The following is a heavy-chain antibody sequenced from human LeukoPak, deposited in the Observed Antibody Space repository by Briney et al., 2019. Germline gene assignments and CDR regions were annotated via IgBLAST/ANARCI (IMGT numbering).Heavy chain of an antibody. CDR2: FDPEDGET. Sequence: GASVTVSCKVSGYTLTELSMHWVRQAPGKGLEWMGGFDPEDGETIYAQKFQGRVTMTEDTSTDTAYMELSSLRSEDTAVYYCATARPAQYYDSSAPVDYWGQGTLVTVSS. V-gene: IGHV1-24*01. D-gene: IGHD3-22*01. J-gene: IGHJ4*02. CDR1: GYTLTELS. CDR3: ATARPAQYYDSSAPVDY.